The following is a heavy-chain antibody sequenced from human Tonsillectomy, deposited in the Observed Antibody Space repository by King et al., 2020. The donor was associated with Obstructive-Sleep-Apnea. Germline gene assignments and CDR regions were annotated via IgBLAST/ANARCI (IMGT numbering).Heavy chain of an antibody. D-gene: IGHD3-22*01. Sequence: VQLVESGGGVVQPGRSLRLSCAASGFTFSSYSMHWVRQAPGKGLEWVALISYDGNKKYYADSVKGRFTISRDNSKSALFLQMNSLRADDTAVYYCAYFDSSGYYSYFDYWGQGTLVTVSS. V-gene: IGHV3-30-3*01. CDR1: GFTFSSYS. CDR3: AYFDSSGYYSYFDY. CDR2: ISYDGNKK. J-gene: IGHJ4*02.